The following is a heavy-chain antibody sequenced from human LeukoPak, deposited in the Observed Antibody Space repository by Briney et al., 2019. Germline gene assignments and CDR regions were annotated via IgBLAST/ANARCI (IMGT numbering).Heavy chain of an antibody. D-gene: IGHD3-22*01. Sequence: PGGSLRLSCAASGFTFSSYAMSWVRQAPGKGLEWISGISGSGASTYYADSVKGRFTISRDNAKNSLYLQMNSLRAEDTALYYCVKDRLYDSSGYYAHWGQGTLVTVSS. CDR1: GFTFSSYA. CDR3: VKDRLYDSSGYYAH. J-gene: IGHJ4*02. CDR2: ISGSGAST. V-gene: IGHV3-23*01.